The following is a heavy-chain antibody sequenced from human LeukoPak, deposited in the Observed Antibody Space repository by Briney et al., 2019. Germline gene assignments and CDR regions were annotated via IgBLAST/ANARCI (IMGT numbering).Heavy chain of an antibody. V-gene: IGHV1-69*04. Sequence: ASVKVSCKASGGTFSSYAISWVRQAPGQGLEWMGRIIPILGIANYAQKFQGRVTITADKSTSTAYMGLSSLRSEDTAVYYCARDLAHYDILTGSGEDFDYWGQGTLVTVSS. CDR3: ARDLAHYDILTGSGEDFDY. J-gene: IGHJ4*02. CDR1: GGTFSSYA. D-gene: IGHD3-9*01. CDR2: IIPILGIA.